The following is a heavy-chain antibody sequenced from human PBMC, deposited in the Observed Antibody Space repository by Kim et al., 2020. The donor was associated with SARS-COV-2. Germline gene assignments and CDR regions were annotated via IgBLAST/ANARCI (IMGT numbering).Heavy chain of an antibody. D-gene: IGHD1-26*01. CDR2: IYPGDSNT. V-gene: IGHV5-51*01. CDR3: ALVPTQNPRYFQH. J-gene: IGHJ1*01. Sequence: GESLKISCKGSGYSFPIFWVGWVRQMPGKGLEWMGIIYPGDSNTRYSPSFAGQVTISADKSVSTAYLQLNSLKASDTAIYYCALVPTQNPRYFQHWGQGT. CDR1: GYSFPIFW.